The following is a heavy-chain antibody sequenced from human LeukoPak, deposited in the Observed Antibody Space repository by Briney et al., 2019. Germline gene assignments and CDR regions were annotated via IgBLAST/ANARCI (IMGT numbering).Heavy chain of an antibody. D-gene: IGHD3-10*01. CDR2: IYSGGST. J-gene: IGHJ6*02. V-gene: IGHV3-66*01. CDR3: ARDAISGSYGMDV. Sequence: GGSLRLSCAASGFTVSNKYMSWVRQAPGKGLEWASVIYSGGSTYYADSVKGRFTISRDNSKNTLYLQMNSLKAEDTAVYYCARDAISGSYGMDVWGQGTTVTVSS. CDR1: GFTVSNKY.